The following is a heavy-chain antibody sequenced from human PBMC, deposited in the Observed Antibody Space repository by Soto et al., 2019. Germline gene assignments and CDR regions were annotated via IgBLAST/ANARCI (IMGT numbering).Heavy chain of an antibody. J-gene: IGHJ4*01. CDR1: GVPFSGYY. CDR3: ANLIVFHSSYFHDY. D-gene: IGHD6-6*01. CDR2: INHSGNT. V-gene: IGHV4-34*01. Sequence: SETLSLTCAVYGVPFSGYYWSWIRQSPGKGLEWIGEINHSGNTNYNPSLKSRVTMLVDTSKNQFSLSLSSVTAADTAVYYCANLIVFHSSYFHDYWGHGTLVTVSS.